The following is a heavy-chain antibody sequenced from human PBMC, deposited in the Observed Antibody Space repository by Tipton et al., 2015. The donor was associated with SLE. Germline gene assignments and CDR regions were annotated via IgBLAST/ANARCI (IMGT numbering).Heavy chain of an antibody. CDR3: ARPTAGTIGGFDY. CDR1: GGSFSGYY. CDR2: IYYSGST. D-gene: IGHD6-13*01. V-gene: IGHV4-34*01. J-gene: IGHJ4*02. Sequence: TLSLTCAVYGGSFSGYYWSWIRQPPGKGLEWIGSIYYSGSTYYNPSLKSRVIISVDTSKNQFSLKLSAVTAADTAVYYCARPTAGTIGGFDYWGQGTLVTVSS.